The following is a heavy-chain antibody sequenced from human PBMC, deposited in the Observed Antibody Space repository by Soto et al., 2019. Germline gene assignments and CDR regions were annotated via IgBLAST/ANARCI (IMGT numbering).Heavy chain of an antibody. V-gene: IGHV1-18*01. CDR2: ISAHNGNT. Sequence: QVHLVQSGAEVKKPGASVKVSCKASGYTFTSYGITWVRQAPGQGLEWMGWISAHNGNTDYAQKLQGIVIVTRDTSTSTADMELRRLRSDDTAVYYCARGRYGDYWGQGALVTVSS. D-gene: IGHD1-1*01. CDR1: GYTFTSYG. J-gene: IGHJ4*02. CDR3: ARGRYGDY.